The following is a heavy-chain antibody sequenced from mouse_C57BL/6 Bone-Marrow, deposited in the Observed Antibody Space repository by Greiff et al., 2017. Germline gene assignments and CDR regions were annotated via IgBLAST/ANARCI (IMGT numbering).Heavy chain of an antibody. D-gene: IGHD1-1*01. CDR3: ARRGDYYGSSYDYYAMDY. Sequence: VQLQQPGADLVQTGASLPPSCNASGSHLPLSFTTFFHPTPFHFLYFLVYISPCKGSTNYNEKFNGKATRTVDTSSSPAYMQLSSLTSEDSAVYYCARRGDYYGSSYDYYAMDYWGQGTSVTVSS. J-gene: IGHJ4*01. CDR1: GSHLPLSF. CDR2: ISPCKGST. V-gene: IGHV1-55*01.